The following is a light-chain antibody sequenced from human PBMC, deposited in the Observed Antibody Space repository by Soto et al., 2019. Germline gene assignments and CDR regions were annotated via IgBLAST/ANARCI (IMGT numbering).Light chain of an antibody. V-gene: IGKV1-39*01. Sequence: DIRMTQSPSSLSASVGDRVTITFRASQSIDTHLNWYQQHPGKAPNALIYEASNLQSGVPSRFSGSGSGTDFTLTISGLQPDDSATYYCHQTYSPPDTFGQGTKVDI. CDR3: HQTYSPPDT. CDR1: QSIDTH. CDR2: EAS. J-gene: IGKJ1*01.